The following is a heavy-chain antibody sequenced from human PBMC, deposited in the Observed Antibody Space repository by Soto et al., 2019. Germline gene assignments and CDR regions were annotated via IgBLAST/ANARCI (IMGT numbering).Heavy chain of an antibody. CDR1: VFTFSNAW. D-gene: IGHD3-3*01. CDR2: IKSKTDGGTT. CDR3: TTVAFLEWLPGGYYYYGMDV. J-gene: IGHJ6*02. Sequence: EVQLVESGGGLVKPGGSLRLSCAVSVFTFSNAWMSWVRQAPGKGLEWVGRIKSKTDGGTTDYAAPVKGRFTISRDDSKNTLYLQMNSLKTEETAVYYCTTVAFLEWLPGGYYYYGMDVWGQGTTVTVSS. V-gene: IGHV3-15*01.